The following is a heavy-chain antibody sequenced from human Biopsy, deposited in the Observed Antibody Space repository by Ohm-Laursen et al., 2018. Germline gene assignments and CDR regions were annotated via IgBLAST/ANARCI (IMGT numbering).Heavy chain of an antibody. J-gene: IGHJ4*02. CDR3: VRSPPRDGDPYYFES. Sequence: GASVKVSCKASGYIFTYRYLHWVRQAPGQALEWLGWITIYNGNIKYAQRFQDRLSITRHTSLHTAYMELGGLRSDDTAVYFCVRSPPRDGDPYYFESWGQGTLVTVSS. V-gene: IGHV1-45*02. CDR2: ITIYNGNI. CDR1: GYIFTYRY. D-gene: IGHD2-21*02.